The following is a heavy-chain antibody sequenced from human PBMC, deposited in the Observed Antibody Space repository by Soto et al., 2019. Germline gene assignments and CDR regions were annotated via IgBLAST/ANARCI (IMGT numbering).Heavy chain of an antibody. CDR1: GFTFSSYA. Sequence: GGSLRLSCAASGFTFSSYAMSWVRQAPGKGLEWVSAISGSGGSTYYADSVKGRFTISRDNSKNTLYLQMNSLRADDTAVYYGARDYYDSRGYYHDAFDIWGQGTMVTVSS. CDR3: ARDYYDSRGYYHDAFDI. V-gene: IGHV3-23*01. D-gene: IGHD3-22*01. CDR2: ISGSGGST. J-gene: IGHJ3*02.